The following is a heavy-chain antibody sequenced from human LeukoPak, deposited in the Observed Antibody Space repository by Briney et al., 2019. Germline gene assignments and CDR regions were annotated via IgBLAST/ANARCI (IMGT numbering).Heavy chain of an antibody. CDR1: GYTFTSYG. V-gene: IGHV1-18*04. CDR3: ARDRCSSTSCYLDY. J-gene: IGHJ4*02. CDR2: ISAYNGNT. D-gene: IGHD2-2*01. Sequence: RASVKVSCKASGYTFTSYGISWVRQAPGQGREWMGWISAYNGNTNYAQKLQGRVTMTTDTSTSTAYMELRSLRSDDTAVYYCARDRCSSTSCYLDYWGQGTLVTVSS.